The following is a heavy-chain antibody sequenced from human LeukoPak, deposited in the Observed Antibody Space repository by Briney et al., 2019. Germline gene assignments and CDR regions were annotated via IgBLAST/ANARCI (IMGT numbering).Heavy chain of an antibody. CDR3: AREVTSSSDQDYYFDY. J-gene: IGHJ4*02. Sequence: ASVKVSCKASGYTFTSYGISWVRQAPGQGLEWMGWISAYNGNTNYAQKLQGRVTMTTDTSTSTAYMELRSLRSDDTAVYYCAREVTSSSDQDYYFDYWGQGTQVTVSS. D-gene: IGHD6-6*01. CDR2: ISAYNGNT. V-gene: IGHV1-18*01. CDR1: GYTFTSYG.